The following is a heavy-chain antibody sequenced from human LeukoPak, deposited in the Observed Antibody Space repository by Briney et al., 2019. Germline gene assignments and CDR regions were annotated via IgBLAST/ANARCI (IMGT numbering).Heavy chain of an antibody. CDR1: GFSFSTYW. V-gene: IGHV3-7*01. J-gene: IGHJ4*02. D-gene: IGHD3-22*01. Sequence: GGSLRLSCAASGFSFSTYWMSWVRQAPGKGLEWVANIKQDGNEKYYADSVKGRFTISRDNAKNSLYLQMNSLRAEDTAVYYCARDLRSSGYYAFDYWGQGTLVTVPS. CDR3: ARDLRSSGYYAFDY. CDR2: IKQDGNEK.